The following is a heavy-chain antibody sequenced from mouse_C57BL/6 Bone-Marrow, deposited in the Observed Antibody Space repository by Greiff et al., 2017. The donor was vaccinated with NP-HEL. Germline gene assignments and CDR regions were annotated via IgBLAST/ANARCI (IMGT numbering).Heavy chain of an antibody. Sequence: QVHVKQPGAELVKPGASVKLSCKASGYTFTSYWMQWVKQRPGQGLEWIGEIDPSDSYTNYNQKLKGKATLTVDTSSSTAYMQLSSLTSEYSAVYYCARRIYYYGSSRYFDVWGTGTTVTVSS. D-gene: IGHD1-1*01. V-gene: IGHV1-50*01. J-gene: IGHJ1*03. CDR3: ARRIYYYGSSRYFDV. CDR1: GYTFTSYW. CDR2: IDPSDSYT.